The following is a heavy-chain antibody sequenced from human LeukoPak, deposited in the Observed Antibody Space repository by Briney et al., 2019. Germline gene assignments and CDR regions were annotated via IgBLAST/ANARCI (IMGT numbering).Heavy chain of an antibody. CDR3: ASRSSIWSGYQDTLYYFDS. CDR1: GGSISSYY. D-gene: IGHD3-3*01. J-gene: IGHJ4*02. V-gene: IGHV4-59*01. Sequence: SETLSLTCTVSGGSISSYYWSWIRQPPGKRLEWIGHIYYSGSTDYNPSLKSRVTISVDTSKNQFSLKLSSVTAADTAVYYCASRSSIWSGYQDTLYYFDSWGQGTLVTVSS. CDR2: IYYSGST.